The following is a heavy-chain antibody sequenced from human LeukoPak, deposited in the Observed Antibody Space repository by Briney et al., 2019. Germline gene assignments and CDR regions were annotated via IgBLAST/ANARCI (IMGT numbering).Heavy chain of an antibody. CDR2: ISSSGSII. J-gene: IGHJ2*01. CDR1: GFNFSIYE. V-gene: IGHV3-48*03. CDR3: ARAARSQWFGELFGWYFDL. Sequence: GGSLRLSCAASGFNFSIYEMNWVRQAPGKGLEWVSYISSSGSIIYYADSVKGRFTISRDNAKNSQYLQMNSLRAEYTAVYYCARAARSQWFGELFGWYFDLWGRGTLVTVSS. D-gene: IGHD3-10*01.